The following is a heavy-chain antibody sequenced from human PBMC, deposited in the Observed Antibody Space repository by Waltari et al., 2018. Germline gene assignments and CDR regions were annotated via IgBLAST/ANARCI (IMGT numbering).Heavy chain of an antibody. CDR3: AGLGYSSGWYRGGFDY. V-gene: IGHV4-38-2*01. Sequence: QVQLQESGPGLVKPSETLSLTCAVSGYSISSGYYWGWIRQPPGKGLEWIGSIYHSGSTYYNPSLKSRVTISVETSKNQFSLKLSSVTAADTAVYYCAGLGYSSGWYRGGFDYWGQGTLVTVSS. J-gene: IGHJ4*02. CDR1: GYSISSGYY. CDR2: IYHSGST. D-gene: IGHD6-19*01.